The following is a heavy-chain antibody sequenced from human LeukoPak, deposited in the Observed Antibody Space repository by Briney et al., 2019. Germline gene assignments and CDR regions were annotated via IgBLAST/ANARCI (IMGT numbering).Heavy chain of an antibody. CDR1: GGSISSYY. V-gene: IGHV4-59*01. D-gene: IGHD2-2*01. J-gene: IGHJ3*02. CDR3: ARTDTDDIVVVPSSYAFDI. Sequence: SETLSLTCTVSGGSISSYYWRWIRQPPGKGLEGSGYLYYSGSTNYNPSLKSRVTISVDTSKNQFSLKLSSVTAADTAVYYCARTDTDDIVVVPSSYAFDIWGQGTMVTVSS. CDR2: LYYSGST.